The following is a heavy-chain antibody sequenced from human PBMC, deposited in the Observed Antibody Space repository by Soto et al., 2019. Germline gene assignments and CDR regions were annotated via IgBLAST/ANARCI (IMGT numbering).Heavy chain of an antibody. CDR1: GYTFTSYG. Sequence: QVQLVQSGAEVKKPGASVKVSCKASGYTFTSYGISWVRQAPRQGLEWMGWISAYNGNTNYAQKLQGRVTMTTDTSTSTAYMELRSLRSDDTAVYYCARDRSSTTYSSNWFDPWGQGTLVTVSS. CDR2: ISAYNGNT. J-gene: IGHJ5*02. CDR3: ARDRSSTTYSSNWFDP. D-gene: IGHD4-4*01. V-gene: IGHV1-18*04.